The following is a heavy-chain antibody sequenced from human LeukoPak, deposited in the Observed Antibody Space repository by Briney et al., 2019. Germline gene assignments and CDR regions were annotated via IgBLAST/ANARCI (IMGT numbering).Heavy chain of an antibody. J-gene: IGHJ3*01. CDR1: GFTFSSYS. CDR2: IGSSSSYI. D-gene: IGHD3-9*01. Sequence: PGGSLRLSCGASGFTFSSYSMNWVRQAPGKGLEWVSSIGSSSSYIYYADSVKGRFTISRDNAKSSLYLQMSSLRAEDTAVYYCARAPRYFDWSNGFDLWGQGTMVTVSS. V-gene: IGHV3-21*01. CDR3: ARAPRYFDWSNGFDL.